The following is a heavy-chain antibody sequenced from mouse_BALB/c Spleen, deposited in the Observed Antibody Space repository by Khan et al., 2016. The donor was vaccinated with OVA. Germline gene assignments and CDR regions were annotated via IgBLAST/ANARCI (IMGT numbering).Heavy chain of an antibody. CDR1: GYTFTDYY. CDR3: ARRNYFGYTFAY. V-gene: IGHV1-77*01. D-gene: IGHD1-2*01. Sequence: QVQLKQSGAELARPGASVKLSCKASGYTFTDYYINWVKQRTGQGLEWIGEIYPRSGNTYYNEKFKGKATLTADKSSSIAYMQRSSLTSEDSAVYFCARRNYFGYTFAYWGQGTLVTVSA. J-gene: IGHJ3*01. CDR2: IYPRSGNT.